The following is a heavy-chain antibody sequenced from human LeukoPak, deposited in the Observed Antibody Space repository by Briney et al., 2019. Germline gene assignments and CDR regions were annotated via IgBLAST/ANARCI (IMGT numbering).Heavy chain of an antibody. D-gene: IGHD4-17*01. V-gene: IGHV4-30-4*08. CDR2: IYYSGST. CDR3: ASYGDPRYYFDY. CDR1: GGSISSGGYY. Sequence: KSSETLSLTCTVSGGSISSGGYYWSWIRQHPGKGLEWIGYIYYSGSTYYNPSLKSRVTISVDTSKNQFSLKLSSVTAADTAVYYCASYGDPRYYFDYWGQGTLVTVSS. J-gene: IGHJ4*02.